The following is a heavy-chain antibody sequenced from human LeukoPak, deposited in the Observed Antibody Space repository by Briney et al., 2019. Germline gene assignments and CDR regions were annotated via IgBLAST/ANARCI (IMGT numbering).Heavy chain of an antibody. D-gene: IGHD3-3*01. J-gene: IGHJ6*02. V-gene: IGHV3-30-3*01. Sequence: GGSLRLSCTASGFTFSSYAIHWVRQAPGKGLEWVAIISYDGSDKYYADSVRGRFTVSRDNSKNTLYLHMNSLTGEDTAVYYCARDTYDFWSGSQYYYYGMDVWGQGTTVTVSS. CDR1: GFTFSSYA. CDR2: ISYDGSDK. CDR3: ARDTYDFWSGSQYYYYGMDV.